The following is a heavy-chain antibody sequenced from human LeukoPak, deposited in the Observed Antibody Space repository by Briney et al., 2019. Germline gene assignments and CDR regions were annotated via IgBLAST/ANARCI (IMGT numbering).Heavy chain of an antibody. CDR2: IYSGGSI. V-gene: IGHV3-53*01. D-gene: IGHD5-18*01. CDR1: GFTVSSNY. CDR3: ASGKETSMAQGY. Sequence: GGSLRLSCAVSGFTVSSNYMTWVRQAPGKGLEWVSVIYSGGSIYYADSVKGRFTISRDISKNTVNLQLNSLRAEDTAVYYCASGKETSMAQGYWGQGTLVTVSS. J-gene: IGHJ4*02.